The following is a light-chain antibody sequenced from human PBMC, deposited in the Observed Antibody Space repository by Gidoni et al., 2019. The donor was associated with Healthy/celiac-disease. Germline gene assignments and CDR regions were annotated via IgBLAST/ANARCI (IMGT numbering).Light chain of an antibody. V-gene: IGKV1-39*01. CDR1: QSISSY. Sequence: DIQMTQSPSSLSASVGDRVTITCRASQSISSYLNWYQQKPGNAPKRLIYAASSLQSGVPSRFSGSGSGTDFTLTIISLLPEDVATYYCQQSYSTPRLTFGGXTKVEIK. CDR3: QQSYSTPRLT. J-gene: IGKJ4*01. CDR2: AAS.